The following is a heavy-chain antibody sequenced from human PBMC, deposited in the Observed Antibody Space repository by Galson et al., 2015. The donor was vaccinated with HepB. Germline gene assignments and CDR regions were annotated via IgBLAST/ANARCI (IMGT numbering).Heavy chain of an antibody. CDR3: ARGMMGSSSWYIGRLWYFDL. V-gene: IGHV4-34*01. D-gene: IGHD6-13*01. J-gene: IGHJ2*01. Sequence: SETLSLTCAVYGGSFSGYYWSWIRQPPGRGLEWIGEINHSGSTNYNPSLKSRVTISVDTSKDQFSLKLSSVTAADTAVYYCARGMMGSSSWYIGRLWYFDLWGRGTLVTVSS. CDR2: INHSGST. CDR1: GGSFSGYY.